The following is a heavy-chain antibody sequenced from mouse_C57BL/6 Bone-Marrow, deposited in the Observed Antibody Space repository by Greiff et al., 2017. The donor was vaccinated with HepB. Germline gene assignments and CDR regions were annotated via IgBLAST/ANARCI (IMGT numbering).Heavy chain of an antibody. CDR1: GYTFTSYG. V-gene: IGHV1-81*01. CDR3: ARSDDYPWYFDV. Sequence: QVQLQQSGAELARPGASVKLSCKASGYTFTSYGISWAKQRTGQGLEWIGEIYPRSGNTYYNEKFKGKATLTADKSSSTAYMELRSLTSEDSAVYFCARSDDYPWYFDVWGTGTTVTVSS. D-gene: IGHD2-4*01. J-gene: IGHJ1*03. CDR2: IYPRSGNT.